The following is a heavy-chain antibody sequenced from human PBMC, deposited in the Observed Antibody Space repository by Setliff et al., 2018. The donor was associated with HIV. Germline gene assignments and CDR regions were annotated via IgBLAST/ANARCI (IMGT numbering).Heavy chain of an antibody. CDR3: AKEGSWNDDSGAFNI. Sequence: SETLSLTCSVSGGSMSRVYWTWIRQPPGKGLEWIGYVSASGTTKYNPSLQSRVTISGDSSKNQFSLRLSSVTAADTAVYYCAKEGSWNDDSGAFNIWGQGTLVTVS. CDR2: VSASGTT. D-gene: IGHD4-17*01. V-gene: IGHV4-4*08. CDR1: GGSMSRVY. J-gene: IGHJ4*02.